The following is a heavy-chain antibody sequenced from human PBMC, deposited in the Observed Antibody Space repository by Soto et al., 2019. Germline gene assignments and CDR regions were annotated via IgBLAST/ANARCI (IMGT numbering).Heavy chain of an antibody. Sequence: QVQLVQSGAEVKKPGASVKVSCKASGYTFTSYAMHWVRQAPGQRLEWMGWINAGNGNTKYSQKFQGRVTITRDTSASTAYMELSSLRSEDTAVYYCARAGNYYDSSGYNWFDPGGQGPLVTVSS. CDR2: INAGNGNT. D-gene: IGHD3-22*01. J-gene: IGHJ5*02. CDR3: ARAGNYYDSSGYNWFDP. V-gene: IGHV1-3*01. CDR1: GYTFTSYA.